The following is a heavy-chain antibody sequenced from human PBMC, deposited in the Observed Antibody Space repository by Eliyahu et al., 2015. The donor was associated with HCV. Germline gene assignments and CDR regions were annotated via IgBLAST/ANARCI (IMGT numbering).Heavy chain of an antibody. J-gene: IGHJ5*02. D-gene: IGHD6-19*01. CDR3: ASGGGGIAVAGTGGWFDP. V-gene: IGHV4-59*01. CDR1: GGSITXXY. Sequence: QVQLQESGPGLVKPSETLSLTCTVSGGSITXXYWSWIRQPPGKGLEWIGYIHYSGSTNYNPSLKSRVTISVDTSKNQFSLNVTSVTAADTAVYYCASGGGGIAVAGTGGWFDPWGQGTLVTVSS. CDR2: IHYSGST.